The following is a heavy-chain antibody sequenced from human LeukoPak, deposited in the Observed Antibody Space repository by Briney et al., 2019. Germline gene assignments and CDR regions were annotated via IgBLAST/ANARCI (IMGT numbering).Heavy chain of an antibody. CDR1: GFIVSSKY. V-gene: IGHV3-53*01. Sequence: GGSLRLSCAASGFIVSSKYMSWVRQAPGKGLEWVSVIYSGGSTYYAASVEGRFTISRDNSKNTVYLQMNNLKVDDTAVYYCARAGPIDYWGQGTQVTVSS. J-gene: IGHJ4*02. CDR3: ARAGPIDY. CDR2: IYSGGST.